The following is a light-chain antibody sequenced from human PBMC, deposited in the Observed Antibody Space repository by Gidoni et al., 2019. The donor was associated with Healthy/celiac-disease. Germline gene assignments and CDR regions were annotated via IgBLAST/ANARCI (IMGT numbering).Light chain of an antibody. J-gene: IGKJ1*01. CDR1: QRVLYSSNNKNY. V-gene: IGKV4-1*01. CDR3: KQYYSTPPAWT. Sequence: DIVITQSPDSLAVSLGERATINCKSSQRVLYSSNNKNYVAWYQQKPGQPPKLLIYWASTRESGVPDRFSGSGSGTDFTLTISSLQAEDVAVYYCKQYYSTPPAWTFGQGTKVEIK. CDR2: WAS.